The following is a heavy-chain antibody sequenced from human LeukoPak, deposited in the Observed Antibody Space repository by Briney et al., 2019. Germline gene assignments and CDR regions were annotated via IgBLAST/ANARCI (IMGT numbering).Heavy chain of an antibody. D-gene: IGHD3-3*01. CDR3: ARETVLRFLEWTTYYYYYYMDV. Sequence: PGGSLRLSCAASGFTFTSYSMNWVRQAPGKGLEWVANIKQDGSEKYYVDSVKGRLTISRDNAKNSLYLQMNSLRAEDTAVYYCARETVLRFLEWTTYYYYYYMDVWGKGTTVTVSS. CDR2: IKQDGSEK. V-gene: IGHV3-7*01. CDR1: GFTFTSYS. J-gene: IGHJ6*03.